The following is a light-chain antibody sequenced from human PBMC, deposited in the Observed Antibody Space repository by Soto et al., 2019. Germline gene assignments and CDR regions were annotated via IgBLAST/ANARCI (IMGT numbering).Light chain of an antibody. Sequence: EIVLTQSPATLSLSPGERATLSCRASQSISNYLAWYQQKPGQAPRLLIYDTSNRAAAVPARFSGSGSGTDFTLTISSREPEDSAVYYCQQRNSWPRTFGQGTKVEVK. CDR2: DTS. CDR3: QQRNSWPRT. J-gene: IGKJ1*01. CDR1: QSISNY. V-gene: IGKV3-11*01.